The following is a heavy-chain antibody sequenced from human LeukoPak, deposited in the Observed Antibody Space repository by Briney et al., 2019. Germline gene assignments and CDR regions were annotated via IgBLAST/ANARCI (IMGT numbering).Heavy chain of an antibody. CDR2: IYSSVST. CDR1: GDSINDHY. J-gene: IGHJ5*02. V-gene: IGHV4-4*09. Sequence: SETLSLTCTVSGDSINDHYWSWIRQPPGEGLEWIAYIYSSVSTNYNPSLKSRVTISVDTSKNQFSLKLSSVTAADTAVYYCARLTIKYWFGELYNWFDPWGQGTLVTVSS. D-gene: IGHD3-10*01. CDR3: ARLTIKYWFGELYNWFDP.